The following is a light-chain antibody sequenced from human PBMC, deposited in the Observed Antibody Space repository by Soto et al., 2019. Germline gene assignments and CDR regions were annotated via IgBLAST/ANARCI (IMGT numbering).Light chain of an antibody. CDR3: NSPTSGNAFG. CDR2: GVI. J-gene: IGLJ1*01. Sequence: QSALTQPASVSGSPGQSVTISCTGTSSDVGGYNYVSWYQQRPGKAPKLMIYGVINRPSGVSSRFSGARSGNTASLTISGLLTEGPAEDFCNSPTSGNAFGVGPGTKHTLL. V-gene: IGLV2-14*01. CDR1: SSDVGGYNY.